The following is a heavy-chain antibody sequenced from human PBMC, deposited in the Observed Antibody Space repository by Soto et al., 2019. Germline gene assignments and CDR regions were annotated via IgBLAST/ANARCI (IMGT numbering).Heavy chain of an antibody. CDR3: ARLDTMTYDH. J-gene: IGHJ4*02. CDR1: SVSIGTYY. V-gene: IGHV4-59*08. Sequence: QVQLQESGPGLVKPWETLSLTCTVSSVSIGTYYWSWMRQPPGKGLEWIGYIYYSGSTDYNPSLKSRVTISVDTSKNQFSLKLSSVTAADTAVYYCARLDTMTYDHWGQGTLVTVSS. D-gene: IGHD3-22*01. CDR2: IYYSGST.